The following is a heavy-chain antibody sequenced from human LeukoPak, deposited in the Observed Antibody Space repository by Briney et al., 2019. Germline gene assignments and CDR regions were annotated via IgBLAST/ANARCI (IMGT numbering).Heavy chain of an antibody. D-gene: IGHD4-17*01. J-gene: IGHJ6*03. Sequence: SETLSLTCTVSGRSISNYYWSWIRQPAGKGLEWIGRIYSSGSTNYSPSLKSRVTMSVDTSKNQFSLRLSSVTAADTAVYYCARIMSTVTTSPPFYYYYMDVWGKGTTFTVSS. V-gene: IGHV4-4*07. CDR3: ARIMSTVTTSPPFYYYYMDV. CDR1: GRSISNYY. CDR2: IYSSGST.